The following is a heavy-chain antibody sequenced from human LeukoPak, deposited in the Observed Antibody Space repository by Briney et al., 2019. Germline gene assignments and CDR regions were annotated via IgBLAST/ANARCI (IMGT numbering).Heavy chain of an antibody. J-gene: IGHJ4*02. V-gene: IGHV4-59*12. D-gene: IGHD2-2*01. CDR1: GASINSYY. CDR2: IYYSGST. CDR3: ARYCSSTSCYGVDY. Sequence: SETLSLTCTVSGASINSYYWSWIRQPPGKGLEWIGYIYYSGSTNYNPSLQSRVTISLDTSKNQFSLRLSSVTAADTAVYYCARYCSSTSCYGVDYWGQGALVTVSA.